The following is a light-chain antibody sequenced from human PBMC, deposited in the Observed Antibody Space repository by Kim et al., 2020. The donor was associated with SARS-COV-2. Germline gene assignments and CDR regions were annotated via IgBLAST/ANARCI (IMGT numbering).Light chain of an antibody. CDR1: SSNIGDNY. CDR3: GAWDNGLSAVV. J-gene: IGLJ2*01. Sequence: QSVLTQPPSVSAAPGQKVTISCSGSSSNIGDNYVSWYQQFPGTVPKAVIYDNNKRPSGIPDRFSGSKSGTSATLGITGLQTGDEADFYCGAWDNGLSAVVFGGGTQLTVL. CDR2: DNN. V-gene: IGLV1-51*01.